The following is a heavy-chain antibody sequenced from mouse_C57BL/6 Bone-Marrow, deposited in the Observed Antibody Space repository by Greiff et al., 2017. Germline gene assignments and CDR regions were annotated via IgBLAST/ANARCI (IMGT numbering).Heavy chain of an antibody. CDR2: IFPGSGST. Sequence: QVQLQQSGPELVRPGASVKISCKAPGYTFTSYWMQWVRQRPGQGLEWIGEIFPGSGSTYYNEKFKGKATLTVDTSSSTAYMQLSSLTSEDSAVYFCARGGSRAWFAYWGQGTLVTVSA. J-gene: IGHJ3*01. CDR1: GYTFTSYW. D-gene: IGHD1-1*01. CDR3: ARGGSRAWFAY. V-gene: IGHV1-56*01.